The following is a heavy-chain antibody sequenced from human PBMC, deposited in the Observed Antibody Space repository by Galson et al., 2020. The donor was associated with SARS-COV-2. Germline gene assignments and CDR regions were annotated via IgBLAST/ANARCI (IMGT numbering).Heavy chain of an antibody. CDR2: INPYSGDT. CDR1: GFTFTDYY. Sequence: ASVKVSCKASGFTFTDYYMNWVRQAPGQGLEWVGWINPYSGDTDQAQNFQGRVTMTSDTTINTAYMELSSLRSDDTAIYYGASGDYGVSWGQGTLITVSS. D-gene: IGHD4-17*01. CDR3: ASGDYGVS. J-gene: IGHJ1*01. V-gene: IGHV1-2*02.